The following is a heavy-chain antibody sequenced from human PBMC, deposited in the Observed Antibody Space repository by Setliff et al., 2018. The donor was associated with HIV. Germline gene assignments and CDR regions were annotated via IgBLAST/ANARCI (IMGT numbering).Heavy chain of an antibody. CDR1: GGSISSSSYY. V-gene: IGHV4-39*07. J-gene: IGHJ4*02. CDR3: ARERYGSEDY. CDR2: IYYSGST. D-gene: IGHD2-15*01. Sequence: PSETLSLTCTVSGGSISSSSYYWGWIRQPPGKGLEWIGSIYYSGSTYYNPSLKSRVTISVDTSKNQFSLRLSSVTAADTAVYYCARERYGSEDYWGQGTLVTVSS.